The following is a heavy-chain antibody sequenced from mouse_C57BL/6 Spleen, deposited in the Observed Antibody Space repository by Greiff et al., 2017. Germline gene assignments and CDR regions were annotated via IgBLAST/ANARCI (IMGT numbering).Heavy chain of an antibody. J-gene: IGHJ1*03. Sequence: QVQLQQSGPELVKPGASVKISCKASGYAFSSSWMNWVKQRPGTGLEWIGRIYPGDGDTNYNGKFKGKATLTADKSSSTAYMQLSSLTSEDSAVYFCARSLLLRGSHWYLDVWGTGTTVTVSS. CDR2: IYPGDGDT. V-gene: IGHV1-82*01. D-gene: IGHD1-1*01. CDR1: GYAFSSSW. CDR3: ARSLLLRGSHWYLDV.